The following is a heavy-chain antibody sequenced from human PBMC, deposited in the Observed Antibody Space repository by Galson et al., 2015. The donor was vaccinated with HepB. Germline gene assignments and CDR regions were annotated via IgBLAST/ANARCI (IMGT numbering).Heavy chain of an antibody. CDR3: AVAHDYGDYVGWFDP. CDR2: IVVGSGNT. Sequence: SVKVSCKASGFTFSNSAVQWMRQARGQRLEWIGWIVVGSGNTKYAQKFQERVTLTRDMSTNTAYMELSSLRSEDTAVYYCAVAHDYGDYVGWFDPWGQGTLVTASS. J-gene: IGHJ5*02. V-gene: IGHV1-58*01. D-gene: IGHD4-17*01. CDR1: GFTFSNSA.